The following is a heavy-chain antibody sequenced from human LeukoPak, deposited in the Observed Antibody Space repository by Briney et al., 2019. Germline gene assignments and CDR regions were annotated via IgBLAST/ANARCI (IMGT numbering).Heavy chain of an antibody. D-gene: IGHD1-7*01. V-gene: IGHV1-2*06. CDR1: GYAFTGYY. J-gene: IGHJ4*02. CDR3: ARGAGMTGTHWVRLDPFDF. CDR2: INPNSGDT. Sequence: ASVKVSCKTSGYAFTGYYISWVRQAPGQGLERMGRINPNSGDTYFAQKFQARVTMTRDKSISTAYMGLTRLTSDDRAVYYCARGAGMTGTHWVRLDPFDFSGQGTLVTVS.